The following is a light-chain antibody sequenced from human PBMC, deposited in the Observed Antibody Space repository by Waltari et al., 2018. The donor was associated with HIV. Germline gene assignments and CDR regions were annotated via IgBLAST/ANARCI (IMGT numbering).Light chain of an antibody. CDR3: CSYTGTGVV. CDR2: ELT. V-gene: IGLV2-23*02. J-gene: IGLJ2*01. CDR1: SSDVGAYNL. Sequence: QSALTQPASVSGSPGQSITISCTGTSSDVGAYNLVSLYQQHPGKAPKLMIFELTKRPSGISDRFSGSRSGNTASLTISGLQAEDEGDYYCCSYTGTGVVFGGGTKLTVL.